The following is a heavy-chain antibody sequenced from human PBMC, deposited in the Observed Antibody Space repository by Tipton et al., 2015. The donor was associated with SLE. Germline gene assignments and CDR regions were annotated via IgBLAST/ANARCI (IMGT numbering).Heavy chain of an antibody. CDR3: ARGPAADAFDI. CDR1: GGSFNGYF. V-gene: IGHV4-34*01. J-gene: IGHJ3*02. D-gene: IGHD6-25*01. Sequence: TLSLTRAVSGGSFNGYFWTWIRQPPGKGLEWIAEIIHSGVTNYNPSLRSRVTISVDMSKSQVSLKLSSVTAADTAVYYCARGPAADAFDIWGQGTMVTVSS. CDR2: IIHSGVT.